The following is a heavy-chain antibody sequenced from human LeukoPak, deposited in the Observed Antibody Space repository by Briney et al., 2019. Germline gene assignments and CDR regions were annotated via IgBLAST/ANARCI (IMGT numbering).Heavy chain of an antibody. D-gene: IGHD2-2*01. CDR2: FYYSGST. J-gene: IGHJ3*02. Sequence: SETLSLTCTVSGGSISSGDYYWSWIRQPPGKGLEWIGYFYYSGSTYYNPSLKSRVTISVDTSKNQFSLKLSSVTAADTAVYYCASRCSTSCYDAFDIWGQGTMVTVSS. V-gene: IGHV4-30-4*01. CDR3: ASRCSTSCYDAFDI. CDR1: GGSISSGDYY.